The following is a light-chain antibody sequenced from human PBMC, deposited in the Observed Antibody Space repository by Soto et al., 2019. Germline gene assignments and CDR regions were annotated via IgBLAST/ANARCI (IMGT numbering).Light chain of an antibody. V-gene: IGKV3-11*01. J-gene: IGKJ1*01. CDR1: QSVSSY. CDR2: GAS. Sequence: EIVLTQSPATLSLSPGERATLSCRASQSVSSYLAWYQQKPGQAPRLLIYGASTRATGIPARFSGSGFGTEFTLTISSLEAEDSAVYYCQQYGSTPRTFGQGTKVDIK. CDR3: QQYGSTPRT.